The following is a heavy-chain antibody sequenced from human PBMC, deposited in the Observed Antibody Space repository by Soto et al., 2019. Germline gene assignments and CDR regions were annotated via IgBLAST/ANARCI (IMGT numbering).Heavy chain of an antibody. CDR2: INPNSGGT. J-gene: IGHJ4*02. V-gene: IGHV1-2*04. CDR1: GYTFTGYY. D-gene: IGHD5-12*01. Sequence: GASVQVSCKASGYTFTGYYMHWVRQAPGQGLEWMGWINPNSGGTNYAQKFQGWVTMTRDTSISTAYMELSRLRSDDTAVYYCAREWDIVATIGILDYWGQGTLVTVSS. CDR3: AREWDIVATIGILDY.